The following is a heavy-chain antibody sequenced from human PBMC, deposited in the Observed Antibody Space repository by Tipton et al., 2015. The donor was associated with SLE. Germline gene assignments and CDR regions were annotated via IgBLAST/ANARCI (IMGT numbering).Heavy chain of an antibody. J-gene: IGHJ4*02. CDR1: GFTFDKYS. CDR2: IISNGDTT. CDR3: AKESPWEES. V-gene: IGHV3-23*01. D-gene: IGHD1-26*01. Sequence: GSLRLSCAASGFTFDKYSMTWVRQAPGKGLEWVSTIISNGDTTWYPDSVKGRFTISRDNSWNTLYLQMNSPRVEDTAIYYCAKESPWEESWGQGTLVSVSS.